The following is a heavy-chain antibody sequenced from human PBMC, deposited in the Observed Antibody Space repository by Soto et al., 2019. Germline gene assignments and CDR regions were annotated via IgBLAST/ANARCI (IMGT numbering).Heavy chain of an antibody. D-gene: IGHD3-10*01. CDR1: GGSISNNFYY. CDR3: TRRFSYGSGKYGIDL. J-gene: IGHJ6*02. V-gene: IGHV4-39*01. Sequence: SETLSLTCSVSGGSISNNFYYWTWIRQPPGKELEWIGYISNSGNTAYNPSLNSRGTISVDKPKNQFSLKLSSVTAADTAVYYCTRRFSYGSGKYGIDLWGQGTTVTVSS. CDR2: ISNSGNT.